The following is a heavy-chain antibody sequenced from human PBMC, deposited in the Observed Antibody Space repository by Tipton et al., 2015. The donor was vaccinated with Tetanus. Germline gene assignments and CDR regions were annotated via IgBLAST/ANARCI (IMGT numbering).Heavy chain of an antibody. CDR3: ARAEYCSSTSCYVGVSYYFYGMDV. Sequence: SLRLSCAASGFTFSDHCMDWVRQSPGKGLEWIGRIRNMANSYTTEYAASVKGRFTISRDDSKNSVFLSMYSLEIEDTAVYYCARAEYCSSTSCYVGVSYYFYGMDVWGQGTTVTVSS. CDR2: IRNMANSYTT. V-gene: IGHV3-72*01. J-gene: IGHJ6*02. D-gene: IGHD2-2*01. CDR1: GFTFSDHC.